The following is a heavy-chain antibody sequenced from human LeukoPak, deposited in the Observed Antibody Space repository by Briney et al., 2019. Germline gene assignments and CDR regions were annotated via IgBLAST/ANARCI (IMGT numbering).Heavy chain of an antibody. J-gene: IGHJ4*02. CDR3: AKDMDPAAGFFDY. Sequence: GGSLRLSCAASGFTFSSYGMHWVRQAPGKGLEWVAFIRYDGSNKYYADSVKGRFTISRDNSKNTLYLQMNSLRAEDTAVYYCAKDMDPAAGFFDYWGQGTLVTVSS. CDR1: GFTFSSYG. V-gene: IGHV3-30*02. D-gene: IGHD6-13*01. CDR2: IRYDGSNK.